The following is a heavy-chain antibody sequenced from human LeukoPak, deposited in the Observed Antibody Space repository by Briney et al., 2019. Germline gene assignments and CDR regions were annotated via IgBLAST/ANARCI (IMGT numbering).Heavy chain of an antibody. CDR3: ARGGLVPAAYCYYYGMDV. J-gene: IGHJ6*02. D-gene: IGHD2-2*01. CDR1: GLTVSSNY. Sequence: PGRSLRLSCAASGLTVSSNYMSWVRQAPGKGLEWVSVIYSGGSTYYADSVKGRFTISRDNSKNTLYLQMNSLRAEDTAVYYCARGGLVPAAYCYYYGMDVWGQGTTVTVSS. CDR2: IYSGGST. V-gene: IGHV3-66*02.